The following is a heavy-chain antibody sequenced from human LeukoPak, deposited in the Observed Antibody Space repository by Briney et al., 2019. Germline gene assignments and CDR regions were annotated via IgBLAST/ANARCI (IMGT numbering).Heavy chain of an antibody. CDR3: ARGSIYGDFDSYYFDY. Sequence: GGSLRLSCAASGFTFSSYSMNWVRQAPGKGLEWVSYISSSSSTIYYADSVKGRFTISRDNAKNSLYLQMNSLRAEDTAVYYCARGSIYGDFDSYYFDYWGQGTLVTVSS. CDR2: ISSSSSTI. D-gene: IGHD4-17*01. CDR1: GFTFSSYS. J-gene: IGHJ4*02. V-gene: IGHV3-48*01.